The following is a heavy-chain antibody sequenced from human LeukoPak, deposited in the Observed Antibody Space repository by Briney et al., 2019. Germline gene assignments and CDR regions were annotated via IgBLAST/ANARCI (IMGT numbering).Heavy chain of an antibody. J-gene: IGHJ4*02. CDR3: AQSYGSGSYYNEDYFDY. CDR1: GFTFSSYG. D-gene: IGHD3-10*01. CDR2: IRYDGSNK. Sequence: GGSLRLSCAASGFTFSSYGMHWVRQAPGKGLEWVAFIRYDGSNKYYADSVKGRFTISRDNSKNTLYQQMNSLRAEDTAVYYCAQSYGSGSYYNEDYFDYWGQGTLVTVSS. V-gene: IGHV3-30*02.